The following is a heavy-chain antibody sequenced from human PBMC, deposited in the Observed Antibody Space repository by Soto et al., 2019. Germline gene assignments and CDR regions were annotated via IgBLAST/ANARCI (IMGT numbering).Heavy chain of an antibody. CDR2: IYYSGST. V-gene: IGHV4-31*03. CDR1: GGSISSGGYY. D-gene: IGHD3-22*01. Sequence: QVQLQESGPGLVKPSQTLSLTCTVSGGSISSGGYYWSWIRQHPGKGLEWIGYIYYSGSTYYNPSLKGRFTIXVXTXXNQFSLKLSSVTAADTAVYYCARGSYYDSSGYYGPWGQGTLVTVSS. J-gene: IGHJ5*02. CDR3: ARGSYYDSSGYYGP.